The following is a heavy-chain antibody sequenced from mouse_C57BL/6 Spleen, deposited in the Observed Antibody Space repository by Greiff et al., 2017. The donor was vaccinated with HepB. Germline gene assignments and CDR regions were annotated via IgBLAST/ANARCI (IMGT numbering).Heavy chain of an antibody. CDR2: ISDGGSYT. Sequence: EVQLQESGGGLVKPGGSLKLSCAASGFTFSSYAMSWVRQTPEKRLEWVATISDGGSYTYYPDNVKGRFTISRDNAKNNLYLQMSHLKSEDTAMYYCARNWVLYAMDYWGQGTSVTVSS. CDR1: GFTFSSYA. J-gene: IGHJ4*01. V-gene: IGHV5-4*01. CDR3: ARNWVLYAMDY. D-gene: IGHD4-1*01.